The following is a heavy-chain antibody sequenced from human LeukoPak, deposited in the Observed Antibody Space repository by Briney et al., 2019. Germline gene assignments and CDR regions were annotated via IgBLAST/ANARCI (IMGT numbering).Heavy chain of an antibody. Sequence: GGSLRLSCAASGFTFSDYYMSWIRQAPGKGLEWVSYISSSSSCTNYADSVKGRFTISRDNAKNSLYLQMKSLRAEDTAVYYCARVPQLGMGRSYYYGMDVWGQGTTVTVSS. D-gene: IGHD7-27*01. J-gene: IGHJ6*02. CDR3: ARVPQLGMGRSYYYGMDV. V-gene: IGHV3-11*05. CDR1: GFTFSDYY. CDR2: ISSSSSCT.